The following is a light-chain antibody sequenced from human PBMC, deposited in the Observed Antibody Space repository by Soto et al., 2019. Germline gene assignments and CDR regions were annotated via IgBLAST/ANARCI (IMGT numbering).Light chain of an antibody. CDR2: DVA. CDR3: SSYTSSSTWV. CDR1: SSDVGAYNS. J-gene: IGLJ3*02. V-gene: IGLV2-14*01. Sequence: QSVLAQPASVSGSPGQSITFSCTGTSSDVGAYNSVSWYRQYPGRAPKLILYDVANRPSGVSTRFSGSKSANTASLTISGLQADDEADYYCSSYTSSSTWVFGGGTKVTVL.